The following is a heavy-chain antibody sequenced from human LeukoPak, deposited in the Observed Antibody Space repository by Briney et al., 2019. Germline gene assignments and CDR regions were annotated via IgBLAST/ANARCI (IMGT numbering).Heavy chain of an antibody. CDR3: ASRQGLGWHYVN. Sequence: PGGSLRLSCVDLGGPRIIKKKSWVGQVQRKGLEWVSGINDHGGSSYYADFVQGPITNARDNSKNTLYLQMNSLRVEDTAIYYCASRQGLGWHYVNWGQGTLVTVSS. CDR1: GGPRIIKK. J-gene: IGHJ4*02. D-gene: IGHD3-10*02. CDR2: INDHGGSS. V-gene: IGHV3-23*01.